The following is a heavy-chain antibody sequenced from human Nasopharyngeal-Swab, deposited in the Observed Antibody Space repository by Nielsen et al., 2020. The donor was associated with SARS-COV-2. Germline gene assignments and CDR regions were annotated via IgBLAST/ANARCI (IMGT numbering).Heavy chain of an antibody. Sequence: GESLKISCAASGFTFGRFWMTWVRQAPGKGLEWVANIKEDGSETNYVESVKGRFTISRDNAKNSLYLQMNSLRAEDTAVYYCARSPGSITMVRGVIMTGWFDPWGQGTLVTVSS. CDR3: ARSPGSITMVRGVIMTGWFDP. D-gene: IGHD3-10*01. CDR2: IKEDGSET. CDR1: GFTFGRFW. J-gene: IGHJ5*02. V-gene: IGHV3-7*01.